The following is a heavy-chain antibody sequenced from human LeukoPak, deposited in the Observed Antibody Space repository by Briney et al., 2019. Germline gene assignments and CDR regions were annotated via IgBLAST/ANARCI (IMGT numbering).Heavy chain of an antibody. CDR2: ISSSGSTI. CDR1: GFTFSSYE. V-gene: IGHV3-48*03. J-gene: IGHJ4*02. Sequence: GGSLRLSCAASGFTFSSYEMNWVRQAPGKGLEWVSYISSSGSTIYYADSVKGRFTISRDNAKNSLYLQMNSLRAEDTAVYYCAKYSGRDEFDYWGQGTLVTVSS. D-gene: IGHD2/OR15-2a*01. CDR3: AKYSGRDEFDY.